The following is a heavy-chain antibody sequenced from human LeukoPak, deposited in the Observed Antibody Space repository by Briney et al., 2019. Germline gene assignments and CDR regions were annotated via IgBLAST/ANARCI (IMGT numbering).Heavy chain of an antibody. D-gene: IGHD6-13*01. CDR2: IKQDGSDN. CDR3: ARKQGYYYYYMDV. Sequence: PGGSLRLSCAASGFTCSSYWMTWVRQAPGKGLEWVANIKQDGSDNYYVDSVRGRFIISRDNAKNSLYLQMNSLTAEDTAVYYCARKQGYYYYYMDVWGKGTTVTISS. J-gene: IGHJ6*03. CDR1: GFTCSSYW. V-gene: IGHV3-7*01.